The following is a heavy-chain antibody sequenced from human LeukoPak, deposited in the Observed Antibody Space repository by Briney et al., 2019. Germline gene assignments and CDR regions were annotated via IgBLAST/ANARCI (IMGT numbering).Heavy chain of an antibody. D-gene: IGHD6-6*01. Sequence: PSETLSLSCAVSDFSINSAHYWGWIRQPPGKWLEWIGSVFHRGNTHYNPSLRSRVSISIDTSQNHFSLKLSSVTAADTAMYYCARTYRSSVYNWFDTWGQGTLVTVSS. J-gene: IGHJ5*02. CDR1: DFSINSAHY. CDR3: ARTYRSSVYNWFDT. V-gene: IGHV4-38-2*01. CDR2: VFHRGNT.